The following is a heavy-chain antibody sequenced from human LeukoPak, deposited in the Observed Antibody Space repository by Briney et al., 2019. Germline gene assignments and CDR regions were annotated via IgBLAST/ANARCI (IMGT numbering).Heavy chain of an antibody. J-gene: IGHJ3*02. CDR2: IYYSGST. Sequence: SETLSLTCTVSGGSISSSSYYWGWIRQPPGTGLEWIGSIYYSGSTYYNPSLKSRVTISVDTSKNQFSLKLSSVTAADTAVYYCARVYYDSSGEPYDAFDIWGQGTMVTVSS. D-gene: IGHD3-22*01. CDR3: ARVYYDSSGEPYDAFDI. CDR1: GGSISSSSYY. V-gene: IGHV4-39*07.